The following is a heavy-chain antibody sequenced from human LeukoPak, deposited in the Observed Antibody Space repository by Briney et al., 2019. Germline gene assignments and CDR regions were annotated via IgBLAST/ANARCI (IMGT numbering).Heavy chain of an antibody. CDR2: ITHSGST. CDR1: GGFLSVYY. J-gene: IGHJ4*02. CDR3: ARGPWDYVWGSYRPATLGCFDY. V-gene: IGHV4-34*01. D-gene: IGHD3-16*02. Sequence: PSQTVALICAVCGGFLSVYYWSWIPQPPGKALECIGDITHSGSTNYNPSLKSRVTISVDTSTNQFSLKLSSVTAADTAVYYCARGPWDYVWGSYRPATLGCFDYWGQGTLVTVPS.